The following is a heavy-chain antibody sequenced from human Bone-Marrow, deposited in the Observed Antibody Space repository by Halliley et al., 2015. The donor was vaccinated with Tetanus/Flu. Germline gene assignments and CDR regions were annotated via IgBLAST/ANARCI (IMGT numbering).Heavy chain of an antibody. D-gene: IGHD3-3*01. J-gene: IGHJ6*02. CDR3: AKDKRPISRESLYSVMDV. V-gene: IGHV1-18*04. CDR2: ISAYKGNT. Sequence: QVQLVQSGAEVKRPGASVKVSCKTSGYSFTNYGVSWVRQAPGQGLEWMGWISAYKGNTHYGQKFQGRVVMTTETSTSTVYMELRGLRSADTAVYYCAKDKRPISRESLYSVMDVWGQGTTFTVS. CDR1: GYSFTNYG.